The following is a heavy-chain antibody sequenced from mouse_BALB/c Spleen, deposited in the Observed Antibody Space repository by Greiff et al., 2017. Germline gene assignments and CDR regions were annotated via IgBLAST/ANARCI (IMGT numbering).Heavy chain of an antibody. CDR2: IWGGGST. CDR3: AKQAVYYGKEVDY. D-gene: IGHD2-1*01. J-gene: IGHJ4*01. V-gene: IGHV2-6-5*01. Sequence: VKLMESGPGLVAPSQSLSITCTVSGFSLTDYGVSWIRQPPGKGLEWLGVIWGGGSTYYNSALKSRLSISKDNSKSQVFLKMNSLQTDDTAMYYCAKQAVYYGKEVDYWGQGTSVTVSS. CDR1: GFSLTDYG.